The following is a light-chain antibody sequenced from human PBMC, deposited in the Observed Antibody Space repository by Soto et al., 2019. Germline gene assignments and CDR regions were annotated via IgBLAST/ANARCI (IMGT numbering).Light chain of an antibody. CDR3: SSYTSSSTPYV. CDR1: SSDGGGYNY. J-gene: IGLJ1*01. V-gene: IGLV2-14*01. CDR2: DVT. Sequence: QSALTQPASVSGSPGQSITISCTGTSSDGGGYNYVSWYQQHPVKAPKLMIYDVTNRPSGVSDRFSGSKSGNTASLTISGLQAEDEADYYCSSYTSSSTPYVFGTGTKLTVL.